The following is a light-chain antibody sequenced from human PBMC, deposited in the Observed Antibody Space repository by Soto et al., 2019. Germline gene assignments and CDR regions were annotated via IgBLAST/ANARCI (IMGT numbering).Light chain of an antibody. CDR1: QSVSSSY. J-gene: IGKJ4*01. CDR2: GAS. CDR3: QQYGSSPRT. V-gene: IGKV3-20*01. Sequence: EILMTQSPGTLSLSPGERATLSCRASQSVSSSYLAWYQQKPGQAPRLPIYGASSRATGIPDRFSGSGSGTDFTLTISRLEPEDFAVYYCQQYGSSPRTFGGGTKVDNK.